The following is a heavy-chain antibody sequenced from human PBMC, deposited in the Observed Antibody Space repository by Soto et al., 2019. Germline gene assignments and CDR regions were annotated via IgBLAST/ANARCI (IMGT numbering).Heavy chain of an antibody. CDR1: GFTFSNYE. CDR2: ISNNGAHT. Sequence: EAQLVESGGGLVQPGGSLRLSCAASGFTFSNYEMHWVRQAPGKGLEYVSGISNNGAHTDYAKSVKGRFTTSRDNSENTLYLQMGSLRAEDMALYYCARRGYGSRWPNVYMDVWGKGTTVIVSS. CDR3: ARRGYGSRWPNVYMDV. J-gene: IGHJ6*03. V-gene: IGHV3-64*01. D-gene: IGHD6-13*01.